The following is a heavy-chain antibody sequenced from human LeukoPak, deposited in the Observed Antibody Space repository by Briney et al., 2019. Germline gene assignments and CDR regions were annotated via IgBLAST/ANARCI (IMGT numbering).Heavy chain of an antibody. D-gene: IGHD5-18*01. Sequence: GGSLRLSCAASGFTFSSYSMNWVRQAPGKGLEWVSSISSSSSYIYYADSVKGRFIISRDNAKNSLYLQMNSLRAEDTAVYYCARDQGYSYGLDYWGQGTLVTVSS. CDR1: GFTFSSYS. V-gene: IGHV3-21*01. CDR3: ARDQGYSYGLDY. J-gene: IGHJ4*02. CDR2: ISSSSSYI.